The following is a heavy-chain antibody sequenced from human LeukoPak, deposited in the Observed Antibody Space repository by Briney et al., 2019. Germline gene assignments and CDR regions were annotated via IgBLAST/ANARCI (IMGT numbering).Heavy chain of an antibody. CDR2: MNPNSGNT. CDR1: GYTFKNYD. Sequence: ASVKVSCKASGYTFKNYDINWVRQATGQGLEWMGWMNPNSGNTGYAQKFQGRVTMTRNTSISTAYMELSSLRSEDTAVYYCARGTYYYDSSGYSHFQHWGQGTLVTVSS. J-gene: IGHJ1*01. V-gene: IGHV1-8*02. D-gene: IGHD3-22*01. CDR3: ARGTYYYDSSGYSHFQH.